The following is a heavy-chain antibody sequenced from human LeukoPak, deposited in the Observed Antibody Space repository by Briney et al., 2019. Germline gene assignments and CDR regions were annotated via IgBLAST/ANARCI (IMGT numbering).Heavy chain of an antibody. D-gene: IGHD1-26*01. J-gene: IGHJ4*02. V-gene: IGHV3-33*01. CDR2: IWYDGSNK. CDR1: GFTFSSYS. CDR3: ARDLSGSYSYFDY. Sequence: PGRSLRLSCAASGFTFSSYSMYWVRQAPGKGLEWVAVIWYDGSNKYYADSVKGRFTISRDNSKNTLYLQMNSLRAEDTAVYYCARDLSGSYSYFDYWGQGALVTVSS.